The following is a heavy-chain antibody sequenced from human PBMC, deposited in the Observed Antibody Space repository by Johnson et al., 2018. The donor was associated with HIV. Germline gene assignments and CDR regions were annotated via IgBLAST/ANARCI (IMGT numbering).Heavy chain of an antibody. J-gene: IGHJ3*02. CDR3: AREGASAVRYSSSWYGHDAFDI. CDR2: ISGSGGST. Sequence: VQLVESGGGLVQPGGSLRLSCAASGFTFSSYAMSWVRQAPGKGLEWVSAISGSGGSTYSADSVKGRFTISRDNSKNTLYLQMNRLRAEDTAVYYWAREGASAVRYSSSWYGHDAFDIWGQGTMVTVSS. D-gene: IGHD6-13*01. V-gene: IGHV3-23*04. CDR1: GFTFSSYA.